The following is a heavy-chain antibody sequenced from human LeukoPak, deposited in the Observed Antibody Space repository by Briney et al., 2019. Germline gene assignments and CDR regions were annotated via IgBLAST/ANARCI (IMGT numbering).Heavy chain of an antibody. CDR1: GFTFGAFS. J-gene: IGHJ4*02. D-gene: IGHD1-26*01. V-gene: IGHV3-11*01. Sequence: GGSRGLSCAASGFTFGAFSLTWIRQAPGKGLEWVSSITPSVTHIYYADSVRGRFTMSTDNAKNSLFLQMSTLRADDTAVYYCARGQGGGYFDYWGQGTLVTVSS. CDR3: ARGQGGGYFDY. CDR2: ITPSVTHI.